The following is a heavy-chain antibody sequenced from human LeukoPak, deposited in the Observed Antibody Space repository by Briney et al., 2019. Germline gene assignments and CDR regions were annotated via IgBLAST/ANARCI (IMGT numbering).Heavy chain of an antibody. V-gene: IGHV3-23*01. CDR3: VRSLDY. CDR1: GFPFSTYA. J-gene: IGHJ4*02. Sequence: GGSLRLSCAASGFPFSTYAMNWVRQAPGKGLEWVSVITGSGGSTQYADSVKGRFTISRDNSKNTVYLQMNSLRVEDTALYYCVRSLDYWGQGTLVTVSS. CDR2: ITGSGGST.